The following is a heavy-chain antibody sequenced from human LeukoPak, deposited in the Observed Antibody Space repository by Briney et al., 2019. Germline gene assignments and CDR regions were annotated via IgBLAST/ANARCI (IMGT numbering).Heavy chain of an antibody. CDR1: GYTFTGYY. V-gene: IGHV1-2*02. CDR3: AKSVAGHDAFDI. J-gene: IGHJ3*02. D-gene: IGHD6-19*01. Sequence: ASVKVSCKASGYTFTGYYMHWVRQAPGQGLEWMGWINPNCGGTNYAQKFQGRVTMTRDTSISTAYMELSRLRSDDTAVYYCAKSVAGHDAFDIWGQGTMVTVSS. CDR2: INPNCGGT.